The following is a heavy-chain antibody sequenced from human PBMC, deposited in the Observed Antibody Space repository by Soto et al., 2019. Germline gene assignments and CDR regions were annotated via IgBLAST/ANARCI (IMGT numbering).Heavy chain of an antibody. J-gene: IGHJ5*02. CDR2: TYYRSKWYN. D-gene: IGHD5-12*01. CDR3: ARDSSPLWKVATIQVWFDP. Sequence: QVQLQQSGPGLVKPSQTLSLTCAISGDSVSSNSAAWNWIRQSPSRGLEWLGRTYYRSKWYNDYPVSVKSRITINPDTSKNQFSLQLTSVTPEDTAVYYCARDSSPLWKVATIQVWFDPWCQGTLVTVSS. CDR1: GDSVSSNSAA. V-gene: IGHV6-1*01.